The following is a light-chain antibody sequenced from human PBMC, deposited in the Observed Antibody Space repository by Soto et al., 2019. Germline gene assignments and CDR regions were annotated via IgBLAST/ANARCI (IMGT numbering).Light chain of an antibody. CDR2: EVS. J-gene: IGLJ3*02. Sequence: QAASVSGSPGQSITISCTGTSSDVGGYNYVSWYQQHPGKAPKLMIYEVSNRPSGVSNRFSGSKSGNTASLTISGLQAEDEADYYCSSYTSSNWVFGGGTKVTVL. CDR3: SSYTSSNWV. V-gene: IGLV2-14*01. CDR1: SSDVGGYNY.